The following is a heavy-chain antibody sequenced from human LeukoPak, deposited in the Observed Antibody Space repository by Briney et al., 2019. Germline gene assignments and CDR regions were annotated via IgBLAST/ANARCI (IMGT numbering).Heavy chain of an antibody. V-gene: IGHV3-21*04. CDR3: ARFNGDYYRIDY. D-gene: IGHD4-17*01. J-gene: IGHJ4*02. CDR1: GFTFSSYS. CDR2: ISSSSSYI. Sequence: PGGSLRLSCAASGFTFSSYSMNWVRQAPGKGLEWVSSISSSSSYIYYADSVKGRFTISRDNAKNSLYLQMNSLRAEDTAFYYCARFNGDYYRIDYWGQGTLVTVSS.